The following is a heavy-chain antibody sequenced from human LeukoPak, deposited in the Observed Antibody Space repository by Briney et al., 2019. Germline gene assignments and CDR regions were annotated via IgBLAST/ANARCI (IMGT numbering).Heavy chain of an antibody. V-gene: IGHV4-34*01. CDR3: ARVNYDSSGYYFDY. D-gene: IGHD3-22*01. Sequence: PSETLSLTCAVYGGSFSGYYWSWIRQPPGKGLEWIGEINHSGSTNYNPSLKSRVTISVDTSKNQFSLKLSSVTAADTAAYYCARVNYDSSGYYFDYWGQGTLVTVSS. J-gene: IGHJ4*02. CDR1: GGSFSGYY. CDR2: INHSGST.